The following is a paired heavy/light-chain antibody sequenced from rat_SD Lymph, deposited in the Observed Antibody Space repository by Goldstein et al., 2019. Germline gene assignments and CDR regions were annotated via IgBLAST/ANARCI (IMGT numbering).Light chain of an antibody. CDR2: STS. CDR3: QQWSSNPWT. CDR1: SSVSN. V-gene: IGKV4S4*01. Sequence: EIVLTQSPTTTAASPGEKVTITCLASSSVSNMYWFQQKSGASPKLLIYSTSSLASGVPDRFSGSGSGTSYSLTINTMEAEDAATYYCQQWSSNPWTFGGGTKLELK. J-gene: IGKJ1*01.
Heavy chain of an antibody. J-gene: IGHJ4*01. Sequence: EVQLVESGGGLVQPGSSLKLSCVASGFTFSSYNMHWIRQAPKKGLEWITLIYYDSSNKYYADSVKGRFTISRDNSKNTLYLEMNSLRSEDTAMYYCANPATVMDAWGQGASVTVSS. CDR1: GFTFSSYN. CDR2: IYYDSSNK. CDR3: ANPATVMDA. V-gene: IGHV5-50*01.